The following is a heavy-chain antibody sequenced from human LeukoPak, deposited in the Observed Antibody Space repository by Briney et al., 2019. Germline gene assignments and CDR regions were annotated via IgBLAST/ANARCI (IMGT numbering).Heavy chain of an antibody. J-gene: IGHJ3*02. D-gene: IGHD3-22*01. V-gene: IGHV3-21*01. CDR2: ISSSSSYI. CDR1: GFTFSSYS. CDR3: ARGYYDSSGPSGSAFDI. Sequence: PGGSLRLSCAPSGFTFSSYSMNWVRQAPGKGLEWVSSISSSSSYIYYADSVKGRFTISRDNAKNSLYLQMNSLRAEDTAVYYCARGYYDSSGPSGSAFDIWGQGTMVTVSS.